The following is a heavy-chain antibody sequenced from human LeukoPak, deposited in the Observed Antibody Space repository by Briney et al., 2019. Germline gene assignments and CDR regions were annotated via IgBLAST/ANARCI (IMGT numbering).Heavy chain of an antibody. CDR2: FDPEDGET. CDR3: ATKDIVVVPAANVFDY. D-gene: IGHD2-2*01. Sequence: ASVKVSCKASGYTFTSYDINWVRQAPGKGLEWMGGFDPEDGETIYAQKFQGRVTMTEDTSTDTAYMELSSLRSEDTAVYYCATKDIVVVPAANVFDYWGQGTLVTVSS. CDR1: GYTFTSYD. V-gene: IGHV1-24*01. J-gene: IGHJ4*02.